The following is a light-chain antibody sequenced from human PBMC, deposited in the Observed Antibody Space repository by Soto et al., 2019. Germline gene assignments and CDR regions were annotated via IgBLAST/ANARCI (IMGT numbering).Light chain of an antibody. Sequence: EIVLTQSPATLSLSPGERATLSCRASQSVSSYLAWYQQKPGQAPRLVIHDGSNRANGIPARFSGSGSGTDFTLTISSLEPEDFAVYYCQQRSNWPRYTSGQGTK. J-gene: IGKJ2*01. CDR3: QQRSNWPRYT. CDR1: QSVSSY. CDR2: DGS. V-gene: IGKV3-11*01.